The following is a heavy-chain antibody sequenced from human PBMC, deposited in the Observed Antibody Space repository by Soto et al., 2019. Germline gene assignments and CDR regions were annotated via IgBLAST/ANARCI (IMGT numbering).Heavy chain of an antibody. V-gene: IGHV1-69*04. CDR3: AREGKNSRYSSGWYYFDY. CDR1: GCTFSSYT. D-gene: IGHD6-19*01. J-gene: IGHJ4*02. CDR2: IIPILGIA. Sequence: SVKVSCKASGCTFSSYTISWVRQAPGQGLEWMGRIIPILGIANYAQKFQGRVTITADKSTSTAYMELSSLRSEDTAVYYCAREGKNSRYSSGWYYFDYWGQGTLVTVSS.